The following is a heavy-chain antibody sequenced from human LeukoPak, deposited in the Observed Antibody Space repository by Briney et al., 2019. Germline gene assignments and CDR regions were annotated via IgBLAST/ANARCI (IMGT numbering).Heavy chain of an antibody. CDR2: IYYRGNI. CDR1: GGSISSFY. D-gene: IGHD3-22*01. Sequence: SETLSLTCSVSGGSISSFYCSWIRQPPRKGLEWIGCIYYRGNISFNPSLKSRVTISQDTSKNQFSLNLSSVTAADTAVYYCARLYYYDNSGYPGDSYYFDYWGQGSLVTVSS. J-gene: IGHJ4*02. CDR3: ARLYYYDNSGYPGDSYYFDY. V-gene: IGHV4-59*12.